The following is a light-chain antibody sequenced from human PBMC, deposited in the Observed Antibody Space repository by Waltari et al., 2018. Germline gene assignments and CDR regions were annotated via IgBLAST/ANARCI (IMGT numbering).Light chain of an antibody. CDR3: QTGGHGTWV. CDR1: SGHSSNI. CDR2: VNSDGSH. Sequence: QLVLTQSPSASASLGASVKLTCTLSSGHSSNIIAWHQPQPEQGPRDLMKVNSDGSHTKGDEIPDRFSGSSSGAERYLTISSVQSEDEADYYCQTGGHGTWVFGGGTKLTVL. J-gene: IGLJ3*02. V-gene: IGLV4-69*01.